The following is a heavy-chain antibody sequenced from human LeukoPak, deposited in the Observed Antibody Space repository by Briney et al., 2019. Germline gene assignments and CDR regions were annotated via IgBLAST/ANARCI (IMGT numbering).Heavy chain of an antibody. V-gene: IGHV3-30-3*01. J-gene: IGHJ4*02. Sequence: GGSLRLSCAASGFTFSSYAMHWVRQAPGKGLEWVAVISYDGSNKYYADSVKGRFTISRDNSKNTLYPQMNSLRAEDTAVYYCARDERNDFWSGYNFDYWGQGTLVTVSS. CDR1: GFTFSSYA. CDR2: ISYDGSNK. CDR3: ARDERNDFWSGYNFDY. D-gene: IGHD3-3*01.